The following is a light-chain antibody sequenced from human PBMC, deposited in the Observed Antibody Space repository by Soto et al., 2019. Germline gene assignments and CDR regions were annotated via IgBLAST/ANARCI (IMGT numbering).Light chain of an antibody. CDR3: QHYKTWPLS. J-gene: IGKJ4*01. Sequence: VVTRSRGTLYVSKVARATLSCRASQGIGSTLAWYQQKPGQTPRLLIYDASTRATGIPARFSGIGSGTEFTLIISSLQSEDFGVYYCQHYKTWPLSFGGGTKVDI. CDR2: DAS. CDR1: QGIGST. V-gene: IGKV3-15*01.